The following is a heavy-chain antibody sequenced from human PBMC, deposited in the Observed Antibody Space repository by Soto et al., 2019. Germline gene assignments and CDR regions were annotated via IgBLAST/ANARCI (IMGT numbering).Heavy chain of an antibody. CDR2: IYSGGVT. Sequence: GSLRLSCAASGFTVKNYQMNWVRQAPGKGLEWVSVIYSGGVTYYPDSVKGRFTTIRDTSKNTVYLQMNSLRADDTAMYYCARDPSTTGYYGLDVWGQGTTVTVS. J-gene: IGHJ6*02. CDR1: GFTVKNYQ. V-gene: IGHV3-53*01. CDR3: ARDPSTTGYYGLDV.